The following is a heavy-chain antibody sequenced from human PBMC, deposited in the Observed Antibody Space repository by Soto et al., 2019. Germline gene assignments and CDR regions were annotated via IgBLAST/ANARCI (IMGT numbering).Heavy chain of an antibody. D-gene: IGHD7-27*01. J-gene: IGHJ6*02. Sequence: QVQLQESGPGLVKPSGTLSLTCGVSGGSIISNNWWTWVRQSPGKVLEWIGEIYHSGRTKYNPSLKGRVSISIDTSKNQFSLKVNSVTAADTAVYYCATCQLGEYYYAMDVWGQGTTVTVSS. CDR1: GGSIISNNW. CDR2: IYHSGRT. CDR3: ATCQLGEYYYAMDV. V-gene: IGHV4-4*02.